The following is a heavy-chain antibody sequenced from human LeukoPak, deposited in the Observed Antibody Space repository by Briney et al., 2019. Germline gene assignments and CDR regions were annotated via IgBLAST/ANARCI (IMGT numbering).Heavy chain of an antibody. Sequence: GRSLRLSCAASGFTFSTYAMHWVRQAPGKGLEWVAVVSKDGSNEYYADSVRGRFTISRDNSKNSPYLQMISLRAEDTAVYYCVKNDYFDSSGYYTYWGQGTLVTVSS. CDR2: VSKDGSNE. D-gene: IGHD3-22*01. V-gene: IGHV3-30*18. CDR1: GFTFSTYA. J-gene: IGHJ4*02. CDR3: VKNDYFDSSGYYTY.